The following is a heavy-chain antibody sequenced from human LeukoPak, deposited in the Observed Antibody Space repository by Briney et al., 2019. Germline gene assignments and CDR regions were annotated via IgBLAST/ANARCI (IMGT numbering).Heavy chain of an antibody. D-gene: IGHD3-22*01. J-gene: IGHJ4*02. CDR3: SRSAYYDGSGNYYDY. CDR1: GFTFSSYG. CDR2: ISDGGSTT. Sequence: GGSLRLSCVASGFTFSSYGMHWVRQAPGKGLVWVSRISDGGSTTTYADSVKGRFTISRDNAKNTLYLQMNGLRAEDTAVYYCSRSAYYDGSGNYYDYWGQGTLVTVSS. V-gene: IGHV3-74*01.